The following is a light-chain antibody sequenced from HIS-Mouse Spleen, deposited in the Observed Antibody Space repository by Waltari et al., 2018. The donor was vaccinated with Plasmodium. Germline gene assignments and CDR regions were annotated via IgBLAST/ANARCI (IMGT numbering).Light chain of an antibody. CDR2: AAS. J-gene: IGKJ1*01. Sequence: IQLTQSPYSLSASVGDRVTLTCRASQSISSYLNWYQQKPGKAPKLLIYAASSLQSGVPSRFSGSGSGTDFTLSISSLQPEDFATYYCQQSYSTWTFGQGTKVEIK. V-gene: IGKV1-39*01. CDR1: QSISSY. CDR3: QQSYSTWT.